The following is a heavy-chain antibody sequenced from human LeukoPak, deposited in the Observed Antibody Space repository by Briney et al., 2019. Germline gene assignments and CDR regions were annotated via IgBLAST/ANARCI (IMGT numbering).Heavy chain of an antibody. V-gene: IGHV4-31*03. CDR1: GGPISSGGYY. CDR3: AREVSLEKFDP. Sequence: SETLSLTCTVSGGPISSGGYYWSWIRQHPGKGLEWIGYIYYSGSTYYNPSLKSRVTISVDTSKNQFSLKLSSVTAADTAVYYCAREVSLEKFDPWGQGTLVTVSS. J-gene: IGHJ5*02. CDR2: IYYSGST.